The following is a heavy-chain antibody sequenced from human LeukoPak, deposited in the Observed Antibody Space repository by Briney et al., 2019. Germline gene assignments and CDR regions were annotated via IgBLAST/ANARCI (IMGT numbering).Heavy chain of an antibody. CDR1: GGSFSGYY. J-gene: IGHJ4*02. Sequence: PSETLSLTCAVYGGSFSGYYWSWIRQPPGKGLEWIGEINHSGSTNYNPSLKSRVTISVDTSKDQFSLKLSSVTAADTAVYYCASRPSVLRYFDWLTYWGQGTLVTVSS. CDR3: ASRPSVLRYFDWLTY. V-gene: IGHV4-34*01. CDR2: INHSGST. D-gene: IGHD3-9*01.